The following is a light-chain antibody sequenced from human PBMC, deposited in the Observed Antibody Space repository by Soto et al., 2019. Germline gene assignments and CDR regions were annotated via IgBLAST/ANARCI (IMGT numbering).Light chain of an antibody. CDR3: CSYVGCTITYYV. CDR2: EAT. V-gene: IGLV2-23*01. Sequence: QSVLTQPASASGSPGQSITISCNGTTADVGSSKFVSWYQQRPGKAPKLILYEATKRPAGVSNRFSGSKSGNTASLTISGLQAEDEADYYSCSYVGCTITYYVFGIGTKVTVL. CDR1: TADVGSSKF. J-gene: IGLJ1*01.